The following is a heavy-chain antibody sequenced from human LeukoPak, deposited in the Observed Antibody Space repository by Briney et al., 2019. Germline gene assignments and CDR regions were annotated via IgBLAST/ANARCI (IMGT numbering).Heavy chain of an antibody. CDR2: IRSKAYGETA. V-gene: IGHV3-49*03. D-gene: IGHD1-1*01. CDR1: GCSFGDYA. Sequence: GRSLRLSCTASGCSFGDYAMSWIRQAPGKGLEWVGFIRSKAYGETADYAASVKGRFTISRDDSKAIAYLQMNSLKTEDTAVYHCTRDRGAYNLYDYWGQGTLVTVSS. CDR3: TRDRGAYNLYDY. J-gene: IGHJ4*02.